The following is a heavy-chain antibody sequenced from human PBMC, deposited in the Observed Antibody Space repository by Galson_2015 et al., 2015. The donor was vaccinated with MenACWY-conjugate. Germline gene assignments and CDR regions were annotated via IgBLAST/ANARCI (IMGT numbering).Heavy chain of an antibody. J-gene: IGHJ4*02. CDR1: GFTFSSCA. Sequence: LRLSCAASGFTFSSCAMYWVRQAPGKGLEWVSGISPSDGGTYYADSVRGRFTISRDNSKNTLYLQMNSLRVEDTAVYYCAKDKWQHLVRVYFGYWGQGALVTVSS. CDR3: AKDKWQHLVRVYFGY. CDR2: ISPSDGGT. D-gene: IGHD6-13*01. V-gene: IGHV3-23*01.